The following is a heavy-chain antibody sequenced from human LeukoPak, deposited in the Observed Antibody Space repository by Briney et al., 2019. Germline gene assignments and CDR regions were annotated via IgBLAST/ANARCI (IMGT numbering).Heavy chain of an antibody. CDR1: GFSFSGHW. Sequence: GGSLRLSCTASGFSFSGHWMHWARQLPGKGPVWVSRISPTGSTTSYADSVKGRFTVSRDNAKDTLYLQVNNLRAEDTAVYYCARGPNSNWSGLDFWGQGTLLTVSS. CDR3: ARGPNSNWSGLDF. D-gene: IGHD6-6*01. J-gene: IGHJ4*02. CDR2: ISPTGSTT. V-gene: IGHV3-74*01.